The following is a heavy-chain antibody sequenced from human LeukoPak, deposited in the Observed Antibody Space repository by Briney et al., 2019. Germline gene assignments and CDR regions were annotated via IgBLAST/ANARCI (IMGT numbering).Heavy chain of an antibody. CDR2: IKSDGSGT. CDR3: VREMATGVDAFDI. J-gene: IGHJ3*02. Sequence: GGSLRLSCAASGFTLMGYWMHWVRQVPRKGLVWVSRIKSDGSGTSYVDSVKGRFTISRDNAKNAVYLQMNSLRGEDTAVYYCVREMATGVDAFDIWGEGTMVTVFS. CDR1: GFTLMGYW. D-gene: IGHD5-24*01. V-gene: IGHV3-74*01.